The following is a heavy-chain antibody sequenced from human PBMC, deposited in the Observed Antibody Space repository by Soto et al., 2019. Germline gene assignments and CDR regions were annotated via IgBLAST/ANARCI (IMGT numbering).Heavy chain of an antibody. V-gene: IGHV5-10-1*01. CDR2: VDPSDSYT. CDR1: GYSLTSYW. J-gene: IGHJ6*02. D-gene: IGHD6-6*01. CDR3: ASKADSSSSRIYYYYGMDV. Sequence: GESLKISCKGSGYSLTSYWISWVRQMPGKGLEWMGRVDPSDSYTNYSPSFQGHVTISADKSISTAYLQWSSLKASDTAMYYCASKADSSSSRIYYYYGMDVWGQGTTVTVSS.